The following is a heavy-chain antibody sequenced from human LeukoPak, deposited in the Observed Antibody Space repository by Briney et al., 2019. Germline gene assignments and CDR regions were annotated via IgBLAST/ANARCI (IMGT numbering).Heavy chain of an antibody. Sequence: GGPLQISFQASGCRFSSYWGGWGGPMPGRRVEGVGIIYPCECDNKYSPSFQGQVTISADKSITTAYLHWSSLKASDTAMYYCASFHISGSSYNGLHDGGQGTFATASS. CDR3: ASFHISGSSYNGLHD. D-gene: IGHD3-10*01. CDR2: IYPCECDN. J-gene: IGHJ4*02. CDR1: GCRFSSYW. V-gene: IGHV5-51*01.